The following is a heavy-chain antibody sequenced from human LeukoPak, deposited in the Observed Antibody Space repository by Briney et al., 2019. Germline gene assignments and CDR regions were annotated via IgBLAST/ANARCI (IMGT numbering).Heavy chain of an antibody. J-gene: IGHJ3*02. CDR2: IYYSGST. Sequence: SETLSLTCTVSGGSISSGSYYWSWIRQPPGKGLEWIGYIYYSGSTNYNPSLKSRVTISVDTSKNQFSLKLSSVTAADTAVYYCAREVVAAAGTDAFDIWGQGTMVTVSS. CDR3: AREVVAAAGTDAFDI. V-gene: IGHV4-61*01. D-gene: IGHD6-13*01. CDR1: GGSISSGSYY.